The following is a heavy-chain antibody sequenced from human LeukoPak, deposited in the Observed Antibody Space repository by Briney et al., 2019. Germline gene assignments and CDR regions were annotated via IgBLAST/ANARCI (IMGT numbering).Heavy chain of an antibody. V-gene: IGHV4-59*01. J-gene: IGHJ4*02. D-gene: IGHD5-24*01. CDR2: IYYTGST. Sequence: TETLSLTCTVSSGSISSYYWSWIRQPPGKGLEWIGYIYYTGSTNSNPSLRSRVTISVDMSKNQFSLKLTSATAADTAVYYCASHGGYKFDYWGQGTLVTVSS. CDR3: ASHGGYKFDY. CDR1: SGSISSYY.